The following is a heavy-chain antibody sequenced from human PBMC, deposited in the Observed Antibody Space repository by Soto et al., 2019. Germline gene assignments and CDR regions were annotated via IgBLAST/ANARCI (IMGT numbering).Heavy chain of an antibody. J-gene: IGHJ6*01. CDR3: ASTYRSSSDYYFYGMDV. D-gene: IGHD6-6*01. CDR2: IIPIFGTA. Sequence: QVQLVQAGAEVKKPGSSVKVSCKASGGTFSSYAISWGRQAPGQGLEWMGGIIPIFGTANYAKKCQGRVTITVNESMSTSLLALRRLSAEDTLVYYCASTYRSSSDYYFYGMDVWCQGTTVTVSA. CDR1: GGTFSSYA. V-gene: IGHV1-69*01.